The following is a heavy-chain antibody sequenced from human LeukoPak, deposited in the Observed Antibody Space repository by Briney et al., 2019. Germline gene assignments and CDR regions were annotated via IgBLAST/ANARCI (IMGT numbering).Heavy chain of an antibody. CDR1: GFPFSSYG. Sequence: PGGSLRLSCAASGFPFSSYGMHWVRQAPGKGLEWVAAISNDGNNKFYADSVKGRFTISRDNSKNTLYLQMNSLRAEDTAVYYCAKGGVYGDYSFDYWGQGTLVTVSS. J-gene: IGHJ4*02. V-gene: IGHV3-30*18. D-gene: IGHD4-17*01. CDR2: ISNDGNNK. CDR3: AKGGVYGDYSFDY.